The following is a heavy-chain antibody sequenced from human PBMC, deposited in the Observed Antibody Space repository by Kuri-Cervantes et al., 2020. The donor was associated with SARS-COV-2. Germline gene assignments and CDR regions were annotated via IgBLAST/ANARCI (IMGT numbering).Heavy chain of an antibody. Sequence: GESLKISCAASGFTFSSYGMHWVRQAPGKGLEWVAVISYDGSNKYYADSVKGRFTISRDNSKNTLYLQMNSLRAEDTAVYYCAKMYCTNGVCYNGMDVWGQGTTVTVSS. V-gene: IGHV3-30*18. CDR2: ISYDGSNK. D-gene: IGHD2-8*01. J-gene: IGHJ6*02. CDR3: AKMYCTNGVCYNGMDV. CDR1: GFTFSSYG.